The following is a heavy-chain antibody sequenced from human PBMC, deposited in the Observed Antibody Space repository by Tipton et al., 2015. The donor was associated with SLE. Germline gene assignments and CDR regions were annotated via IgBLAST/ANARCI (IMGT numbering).Heavy chain of an antibody. V-gene: IGHV3-49*04. CDR3: TRQALGGFFDY. J-gene: IGHJ4*02. CDR2: IRSKAYGGTT. Sequence: SLRLSCTASGFTFGDYAMSWVRQAPGKGLEWVGFIRSKAYGGTTEYAASVKGRFTISRDDSKSIAYLQMNSLKTEDTAVYYCTRQALGGFFDYWGQGPLVTVSS. CDR1: GFTFGDYA.